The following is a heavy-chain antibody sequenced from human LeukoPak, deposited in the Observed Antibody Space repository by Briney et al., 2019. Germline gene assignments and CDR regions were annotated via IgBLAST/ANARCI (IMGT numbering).Heavy chain of an antibody. D-gene: IGHD2-2*01. Sequence: GGSLRLSCAASGFTFSDYYMSWIRQAPGKGLEWVSYISSSGSTIYYADSVKGRFTISRDNAKNTLYLQMNSLRAEDTAVYYCAKDQHRRGHDAFDIWGQGTMVTVSS. CDR3: AKDQHRRGHDAFDI. CDR2: ISSSGSTI. J-gene: IGHJ3*02. V-gene: IGHV3-11*01. CDR1: GFTFSDYY.